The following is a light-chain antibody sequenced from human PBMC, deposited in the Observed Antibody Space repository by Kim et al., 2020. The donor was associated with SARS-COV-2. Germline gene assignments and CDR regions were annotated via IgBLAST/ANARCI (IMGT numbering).Light chain of an antibody. CDR2: GAS. V-gene: IGKV3-15*01. Sequence: EVVMTQSPATLSVSPGERATLSCRASQSVSSDLAWYQQNPGQAPRLLIYGASTRATGIPARFGGSGSGTEFTLTISSLQSEDFAVYYCQQYNNWPRTFGQGTKVDIK. CDR1: QSVSSD. J-gene: IGKJ1*01. CDR3: QQYNNWPRT.